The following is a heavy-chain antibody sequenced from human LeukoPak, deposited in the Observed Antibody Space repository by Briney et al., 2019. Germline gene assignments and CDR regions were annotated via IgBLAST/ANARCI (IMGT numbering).Heavy chain of an antibody. V-gene: IGHV1-18*01. D-gene: IGHD1-26*01. Sequence: ASVKVSCKASGYTFTSYGISWVRQAPGQGLEWKGWISAYNGNTNYAQKVQGGVTMTTDTSTSTAYMELRSLRSDDTAVYYCARDPQQLVGATGGGFNFWGQGTLVTVSS. CDR3: ARDPQQLVGATGGGFNF. CDR1: GYTFTSYG. J-gene: IGHJ4*02. CDR2: ISAYNGNT.